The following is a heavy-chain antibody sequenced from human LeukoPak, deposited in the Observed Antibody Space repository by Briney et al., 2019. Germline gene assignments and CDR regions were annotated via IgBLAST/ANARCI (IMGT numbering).Heavy chain of an antibody. D-gene: IGHD6-13*01. Sequence: KAGESQKISCKGSGYSFSTYCTGWVRQVPGKGVEYMGSIYPGDSDTRYSPSFQGQVTISADMSISTAYLQWSSLNASDTAMYYCVRLTLGADGFHYWGQGTLVTVSS. CDR1: GYSFSTYC. V-gene: IGHV5-51*02. CDR2: IYPGDSDT. CDR3: VRLTLGADGFHY. J-gene: IGHJ4*02.